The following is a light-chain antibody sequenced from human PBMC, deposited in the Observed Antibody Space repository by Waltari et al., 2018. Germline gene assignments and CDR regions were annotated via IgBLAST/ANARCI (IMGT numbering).Light chain of an antibody. V-gene: IGKV1-39*01. Sequence: DIQITQSPSSLSASVGDRVTIPCRASQSVNNYLNWYQQQPGKAPKLLIYAASTLQSGVPSRFSGSGSGTDFTLTISSLQPEDFATYYCQQSYSTPRFTFGPGTKVDIK. CDR3: QQSYSTPRFT. CDR2: AAS. J-gene: IGKJ3*01. CDR1: QSVNNY.